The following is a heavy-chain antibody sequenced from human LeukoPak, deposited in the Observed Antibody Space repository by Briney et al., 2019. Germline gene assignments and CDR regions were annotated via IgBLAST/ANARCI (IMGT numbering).Heavy chain of an antibody. J-gene: IGHJ4*02. Sequence: PGGSLRLSCVASGFTFSSYEMNWVRQAPGKGLEWVSYISGSGASIYYADSVKGRFTISRDNAKSSLYLQMNSLRAEDTAVYYCARAWYYYASGSYSFDYWGQGTLVTVSS. CDR3: ARAWYYYASGSYSFDY. D-gene: IGHD3-10*01. CDR2: ISGSGASI. CDR1: GFTFSSYE. V-gene: IGHV3-48*03.